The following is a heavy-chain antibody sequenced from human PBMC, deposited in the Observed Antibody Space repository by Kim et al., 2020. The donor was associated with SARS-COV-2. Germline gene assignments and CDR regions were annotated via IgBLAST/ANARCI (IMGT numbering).Heavy chain of an antibody. CDR2: INAGNGNT. Sequence: ASVKVSCKASGYTFTSYAMHWVRQAPGQRLEWMGWINAGNGNTKYSQKFQGRVTITRDTSASTAYMELSSLRSEDTAVYYCARVPITFHTVTTYAFDIWGQGTMVTVSS. V-gene: IGHV1-3*01. D-gene: IGHD4-17*01. J-gene: IGHJ3*02. CDR3: ARVPITFHTVTTYAFDI. CDR1: GYTFTSYA.